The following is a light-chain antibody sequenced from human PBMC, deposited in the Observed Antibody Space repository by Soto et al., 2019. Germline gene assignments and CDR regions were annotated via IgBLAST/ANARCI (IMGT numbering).Light chain of an antibody. CDR3: QQAKSFPRT. J-gene: IGKJ2*01. V-gene: IGKV1-12*01. CDR2: AAS. CDR1: EDIRTW. Sequence: DIQMTQSPSSVSASVGDRVTITCLASEDIRTWLAWYQQKPGKAPSLLIYAASTLQSGIPSRFSGSGSGTHFTLTISSLQPEDFATYYRQQAKSFPRTFGQGTKLDIK.